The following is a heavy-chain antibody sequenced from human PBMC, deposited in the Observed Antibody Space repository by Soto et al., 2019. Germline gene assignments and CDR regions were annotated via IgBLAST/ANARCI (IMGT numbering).Heavy chain of an antibody. CDR3: ARNPSYGDYVDY. Sequence: TLSLTCTVSGGSVSSGSYYWSWIRQPPGKGLEWIGYIYYSGSTNYNPSLKSRVTISVDTSKNQFSLKLSSVTAADTAVYYCARNPSYGDYVDYWGQGTLVTVSS. V-gene: IGHV4-61*01. CDR2: IYYSGST. J-gene: IGHJ4*02. D-gene: IGHD4-17*01. CDR1: GGSVSSGSYY.